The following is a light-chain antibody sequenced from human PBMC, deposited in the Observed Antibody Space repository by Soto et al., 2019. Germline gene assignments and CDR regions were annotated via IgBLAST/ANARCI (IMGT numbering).Light chain of an antibody. J-gene: IGKJ1*01. V-gene: IGKV1-5*01. CDR3: QQYKNFWT. CDR1: QSISSW. Sequence: DIQMTQSPSTLSASVGDRVTITCRASQSISSWLAWYQQKPGKAPRLLIYDASHLERGVPSRFSGSGSGTEFTLTISDLQPDDLATYYCQQYKNFWTFGPGTKVEI. CDR2: DAS.